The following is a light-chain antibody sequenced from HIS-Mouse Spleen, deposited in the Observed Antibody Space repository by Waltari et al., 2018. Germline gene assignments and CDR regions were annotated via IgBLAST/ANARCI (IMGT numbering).Light chain of an antibody. Sequence: EIVMTQSPATLSVSPGERATLSCRASQSVSSNLAWYQQKPGTAPRLLIYGASTRATGIPARFSGSGSGTEFTLTISSMQSEDFAVYYCQQYNNWPPFGGGTKVEIK. J-gene: IGKJ4*01. V-gene: IGKV3-15*01. CDR1: QSVSSN. CDR2: GAS. CDR3: QQYNNWPP.